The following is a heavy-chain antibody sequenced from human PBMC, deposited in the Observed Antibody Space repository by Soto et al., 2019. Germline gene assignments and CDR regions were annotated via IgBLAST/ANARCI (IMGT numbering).Heavy chain of an antibody. D-gene: IGHD3-22*01. J-gene: IGHJ4*02. CDR3: ARARSYDRRGYYYNGFDY. V-gene: IGHV4-39*01. CDR2: VYYTGGT. CDR1: GGSLSSRSNY. Sequence: SETLSLTCTVSGGSLSSRSNYWGWVRRPPGKGLEWIGSVYYTGGTYYNPSLKSRVAISIDMSKNQFSLELSFVTAADTAVYYCARARSYDRRGYYYNGFDYWGQGTLVTVSS.